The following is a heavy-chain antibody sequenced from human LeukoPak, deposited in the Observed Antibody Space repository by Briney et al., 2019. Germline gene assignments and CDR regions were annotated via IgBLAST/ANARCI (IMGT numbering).Heavy chain of an antibody. D-gene: IGHD1-14*01. CDR2: IRYEGSST. J-gene: IGHJ4*02. CDR1: ALSFSNYG. CDR3: ASENPTTWSFDY. Sequence: GGSLRLSCAASALSFSNYGMHGVRQAPGKGLEWVAFIRYEGSSTYYAASVRGRFIISRDISKNTLYLRMNTLRAEDTAVYYCASENPTTWSFDYWGQGTLVTASS. V-gene: IGHV3-30*02.